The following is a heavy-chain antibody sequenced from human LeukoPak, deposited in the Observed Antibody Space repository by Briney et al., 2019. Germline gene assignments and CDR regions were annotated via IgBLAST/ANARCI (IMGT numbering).Heavy chain of an antibody. CDR3: TTYYDILTGYNPFDY. CDR2: IKNKAEGGTA. J-gene: IGHJ4*02. Sequence: GGSLRLSCAASGFTFSKAWMSWVRQAPGKGLELVGRIKNKAEGGTADYAASVKGRFAISRDDSENTLYLQMNNLKAEDTAVYYCTTYYDILTGYNPFDYWGQGTLVTVSS. V-gene: IGHV3-15*01. CDR1: GFTFSKAW. D-gene: IGHD3-9*01.